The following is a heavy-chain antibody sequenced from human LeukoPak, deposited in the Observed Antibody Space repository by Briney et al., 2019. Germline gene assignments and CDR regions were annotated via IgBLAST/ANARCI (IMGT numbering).Heavy chain of an antibody. J-gene: IGHJ4*02. CDR2: ISGSGGST. CDR3: AKGYSGYDWGGYYFDY. CDR1: GFTFSSYA. D-gene: IGHD5-12*01. V-gene: IGHV3-23*01. Sequence: GGSLRLSCAASGFTFSSYAMSWVRQAPGKGLEWVSAISGSGGSTYYADSAKGRFTISRDNSKNTLYLQMNSLRAEDTAVYYCAKGYSGYDWGGYYFDYWGQGTLVTVSS.